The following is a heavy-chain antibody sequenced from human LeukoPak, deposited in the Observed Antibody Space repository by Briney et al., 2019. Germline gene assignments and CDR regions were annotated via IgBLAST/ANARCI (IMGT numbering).Heavy chain of an antibody. D-gene: IGHD1-26*01. Sequence: SETLSLTCTVSGASISTNNYYWGWIRRPPGKGLEWIASISYSGITYYNPSLKSRVTISLDTSKNQFSLKLNSVTAADTAMYYCAKRDPVMGYYWGQGTLVTVSS. V-gene: IGHV4-39*01. J-gene: IGHJ4*02. CDR2: ISYSGIT. CDR1: GASISTNNYY. CDR3: AKRDPVMGYY.